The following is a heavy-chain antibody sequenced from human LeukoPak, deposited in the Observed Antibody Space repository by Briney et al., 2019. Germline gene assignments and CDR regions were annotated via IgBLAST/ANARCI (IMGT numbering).Heavy chain of an antibody. CDR1: GYSFTSYW. CDR2: IDPSDSYT. J-gene: IGHJ5*02. CDR3: ASQSPMVRGDGYWFDP. Sequence: GESLKISCKGSGYSFTSYWISWVRQIPGKGLEWMGRIDPSDSYTNYSPSFQGHVTISADKSIGTAYLQWSSLKASDTAMYYCASQSPMVRGDGYWFDPWGQGTLVTVSS. V-gene: IGHV5-10-1*01. D-gene: IGHD3-10*01.